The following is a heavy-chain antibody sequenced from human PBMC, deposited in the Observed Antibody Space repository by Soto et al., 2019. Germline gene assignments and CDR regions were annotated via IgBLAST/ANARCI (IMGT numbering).Heavy chain of an antibody. CDR1: GGSISSSNW. CDR3: ARDPGSGSDWSVLRYYGMDV. V-gene: IGHV4-4*02. Sequence: SETLSLTCAVSGGSISSSNWWSWVRQPPGKGLEWIGEIYHSGSTNYNPSLKSRVTISVDKSKNQFSLKLSSVTAADTAVFYCARDPGSGSDWSVLRYYGMDVWGQGTTVTVSS. D-gene: IGHD6-19*01. CDR2: IYHSGST. J-gene: IGHJ6*02.